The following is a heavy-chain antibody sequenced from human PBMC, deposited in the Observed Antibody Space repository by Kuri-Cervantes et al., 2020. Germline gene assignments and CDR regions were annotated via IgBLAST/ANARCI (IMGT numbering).Heavy chain of an antibody. D-gene: IGHD5-24*01. CDR2: IYYKGVN. J-gene: IGHJ4*02. CDR3: ARGPGKDGYSRDY. Sequence: SETLSLTCIVSDGSISGPYESWIRQLPGKGLEWIGYIYYKGVNNSNPSLRSRFTRSLDTSKSQFSLNLTSLTAAETAMYYWARGPGKDGYSRDYWVQGILVTVSS. CDR1: DGSISGPY. V-gene: IGHV4-59*11.